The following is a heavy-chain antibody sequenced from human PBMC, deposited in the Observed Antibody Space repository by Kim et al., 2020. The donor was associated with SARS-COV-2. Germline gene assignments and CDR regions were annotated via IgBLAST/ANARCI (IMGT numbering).Heavy chain of an antibody. J-gene: IGHJ6*01. D-gene: IGHD6-6*01. V-gene: IGHV3-30-3*01. CDR1: GFTLSEYS. CDR2: TSYDGSEE. Sequence: GGSLRLSCAASGFTLSEYSMQWVRQAPGKGLEWVAATSYDGSEEYYADSVKGRFTISRDGSENSLYLQMNSLRPEDTAVYYCSRTQYSRSSFYHAMDVWG. CDR3: SRTQYSRSSFYHAMDV.